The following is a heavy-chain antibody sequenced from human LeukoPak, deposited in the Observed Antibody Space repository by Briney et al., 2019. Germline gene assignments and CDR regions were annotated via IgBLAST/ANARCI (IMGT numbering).Heavy chain of an antibody. J-gene: IGHJ4*02. CDR3: ARETEAFDH. V-gene: IGHV3-30-3*01. CDR1: GFTFSSYA. CDR2: ISFDGYNN. Sequence: GGSLRLSCAASGFTFSSYAMHWVRQAPGKGLEWVAVISFDGYNNYYADSVKGRFTISRDNPKNTLYLQMNSLRVEDTAVYYCARETEAFDHWGQGTLVTVSS.